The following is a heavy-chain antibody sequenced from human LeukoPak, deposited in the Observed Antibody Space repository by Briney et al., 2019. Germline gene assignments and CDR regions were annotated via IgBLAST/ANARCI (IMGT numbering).Heavy chain of an antibody. V-gene: IGHV1-46*01. CDR1: GYTFTSYY. D-gene: IGHD1-26*01. J-gene: IGHJ4*02. Sequence: ASVKVSCKASGYTFTSYYMHWVRQAPGQGHEWMGIINPSGGSTSYAQKFQGRVTMTRDTSTSTVYLELSSLRSEDTAVYYCARRGSYYNVADYWGQGTLVTVSS. CDR3: ARRGSYYNVADY. CDR2: INPSGGST.